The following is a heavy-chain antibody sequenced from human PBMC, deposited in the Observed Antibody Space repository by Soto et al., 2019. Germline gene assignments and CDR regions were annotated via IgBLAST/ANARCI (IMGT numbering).Heavy chain of an antibody. V-gene: IGHV4-34*01. CDR3: ARVERGTATAVVDAFDI. D-gene: IGHD2-21*02. J-gene: IGHJ3*02. CDR1: GGFVSSGSYY. CDR2: MSHSGGT. Sequence: QVQLQQWGAGLLKPSETLSLTCAVYGGFVSSGSYYWSWIRQPPGKGLEWIGEMSHSGGTHFNPSLKSRVTISVATSKNQSTLKMSSVTAADTALYYCARVERGTATAVVDAFDIWGPGTMVTVSS.